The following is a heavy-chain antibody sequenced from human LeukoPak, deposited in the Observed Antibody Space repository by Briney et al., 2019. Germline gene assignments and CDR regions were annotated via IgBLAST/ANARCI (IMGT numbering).Heavy chain of an antibody. CDR3: ARDKGHYYDSSGWAL. Sequence: PGGSLRLSCAASGFTVSSNYMSWVRQAPGKGLEWVSVIYSGGSTYYADSVEGRFTISRDNSKNTLYLQMNSLRAEDTAVYYCARDKGHYYDSSGWALWGQGTLVTVSS. CDR1: GFTVSSNY. J-gene: IGHJ4*02. V-gene: IGHV3-53*01. CDR2: IYSGGST. D-gene: IGHD3-22*01.